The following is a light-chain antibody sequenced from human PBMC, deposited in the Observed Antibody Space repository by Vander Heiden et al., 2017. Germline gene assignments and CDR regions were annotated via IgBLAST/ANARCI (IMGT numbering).Light chain of an antibody. J-gene: IGKJ1*01. CDR1: QYMINY. CDR3: QQTYSTFRT. CDR2: AAS. V-gene: IGKV1-39*01. Sequence: DVQMTNSPSSLSASEGDRVTISCRASQYMINYLNWYQQKPGRAPKLLISAASILQSGVPSRFNGSGSGTYFTLTITNLQPEDFATYYCQQTYSTFRTFGQGTKVEIK.